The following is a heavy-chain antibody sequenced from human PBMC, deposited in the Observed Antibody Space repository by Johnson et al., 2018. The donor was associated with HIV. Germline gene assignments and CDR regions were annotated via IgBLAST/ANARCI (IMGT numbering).Heavy chain of an antibody. CDR2: ISGSGGST. V-gene: IGHV3-23*04. CDR3: ARALYYYDRGDAFDI. CDR1: GFTLSTYW. J-gene: IGHJ3*02. D-gene: IGHD3-22*01. Sequence: VQLVESGGGLVQPGGSLRLSCAASGFTLSTYWMSWVRQAPGKGLEWVSAISGSGGSTYYADSVKGRFTISRENAKNSLHLQMNSLRVGDTAVYYCARALYYYDRGDAFDIWGQGTMVTVSS.